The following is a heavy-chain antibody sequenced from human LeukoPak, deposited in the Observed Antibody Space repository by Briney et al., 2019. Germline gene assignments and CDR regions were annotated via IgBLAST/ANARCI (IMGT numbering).Heavy chain of an antibody. CDR3: ATDRTRIFDY. V-gene: IGHV1-18*01. CDR2: ISAYNGNT. D-gene: IGHD2/OR15-2a*01. J-gene: IGHJ4*02. CDR1: GYTFTSYG. Sequence: ASVKVSCKASGYTFTSYGISWVRQAPGQGLEWMGWISAYNGNTNYAQKLQGRVTMTEDTSTDTAYMELSSLRSEDTAVYYCATDRTRIFDYWGQGSLVTVSS.